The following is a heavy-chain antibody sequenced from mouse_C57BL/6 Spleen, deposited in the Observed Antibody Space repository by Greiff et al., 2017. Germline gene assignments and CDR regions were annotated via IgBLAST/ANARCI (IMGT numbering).Heavy chain of an antibody. J-gene: IGHJ4*01. Sequence: QVQLQQSGPELVKPGASVKLSCKASGYTFTSYDINWVKQRPGQGLEWIGWIYPRDGSTKYNEKFKGKAILTVDTSSSTAYMELHSLTSEDSAVYFSARHPTMISHDAMDYWGQGTSVTVAS. V-gene: IGHV1-85*01. D-gene: IGHD2-4*01. CDR1: GYTFTSYD. CDR2: IYPRDGST. CDR3: ARHPTMISHDAMDY.